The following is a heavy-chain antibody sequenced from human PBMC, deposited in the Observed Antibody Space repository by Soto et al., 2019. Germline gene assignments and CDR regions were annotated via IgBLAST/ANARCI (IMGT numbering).Heavy chain of an antibody. V-gene: IGHV4-39*01. CDR1: GGSISSSSYC. CDR2: IYYSGST. D-gene: IGHD6-19*01. Sequence: SETLSLTCTVSGGSISSSSYCWGWIRQPPGKGLEWIGSIYYSGSTYYNPSLKSRVTISVDTSKNQFSLKLSSVTAADTSVYYCARLAYSSGWLDYWGQGTLVTVSS. CDR3: ARLAYSSGWLDY. J-gene: IGHJ4*02.